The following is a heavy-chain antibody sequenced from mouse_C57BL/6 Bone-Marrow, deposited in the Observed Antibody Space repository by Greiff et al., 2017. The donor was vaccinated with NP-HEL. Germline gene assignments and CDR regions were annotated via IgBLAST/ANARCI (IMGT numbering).Heavy chain of an antibody. J-gene: IGHJ3*01. V-gene: IGHV1-81*01. D-gene: IGHD1-1*01. Sequence: VQLQQSGAELARPGASVKLSCKASGYTFTSYGISWVKQSPGQGLEWIGEIYPKSGSTYYNEQFKGKATLTADKSSSTAYMELSSLTSEASAVYFGARWIYYCSSLFAYWGQGTLVTVSA. CDR3: ARWIYYCSSLFAY. CDR1: GYTFTSYG. CDR2: IYPKSGST.